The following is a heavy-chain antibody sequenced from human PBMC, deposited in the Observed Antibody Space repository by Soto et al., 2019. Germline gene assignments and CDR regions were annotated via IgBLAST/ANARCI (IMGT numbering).Heavy chain of an antibody. CDR2: ISGSGGST. J-gene: IGHJ4*02. D-gene: IGHD5-18*01. V-gene: IGHV3-23*01. Sequence: LRLSCAASGFTFSSYAMSWVRQAPGKGLEWVSAISGSGGSTYYADSVKGRFTISRDNSKNTLYLQMNSLRAEDTAVYYCAKVTRWIQLWNFDYWRQGTLVTVSS. CDR3: AKVTRWIQLWNFDY. CDR1: GFTFSSYA.